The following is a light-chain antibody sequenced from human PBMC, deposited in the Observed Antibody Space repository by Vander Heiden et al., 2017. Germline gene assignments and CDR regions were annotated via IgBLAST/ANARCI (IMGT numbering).Light chain of an antibody. J-gene: IGKJ2*01. CDR3: QQSYSTPPT. CDR1: QSISSY. V-gene: IGKV1-39*01. CDR2: AAA. Sequence: DIQMTKSPSSLSASVGDRVTITCPASQSISSYLYWYQQQPGKAPKLLIYAAASLQSGVPSRSSGSGSGTDFTLTISSLQPEDFATDYCQQSYSTPPTFGQGTKLEIK.